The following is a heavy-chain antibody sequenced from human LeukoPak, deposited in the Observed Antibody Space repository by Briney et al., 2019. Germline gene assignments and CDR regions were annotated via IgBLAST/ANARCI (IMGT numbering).Heavy chain of an antibody. CDR1: GYTFTGYY. J-gene: IGHJ4*02. Sequence: ASVKVSCKASGYTFTGYYMHWVRQAPGQGLEWMGRINPNSGGTNYAQKFQGRVTMTRDTSISTAYMELSTLRSDDTAVYYCAKDSRLPGKFFDYWGQGPLSPSPQ. V-gene: IGHV1-2*06. CDR2: INPNSGGT. CDR3: AKDSRLPGKFFDY.